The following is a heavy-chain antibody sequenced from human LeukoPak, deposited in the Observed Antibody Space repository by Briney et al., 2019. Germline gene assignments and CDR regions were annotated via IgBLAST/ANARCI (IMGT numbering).Heavy chain of an antibody. D-gene: IGHD2-15*01. CDR1: GGSFSGYY. J-gene: IGHJ4*02. CDR2: INHSGST. V-gene: IGHV4-34*01. Sequence: SETLSLTCAVYGGSFSGYYWSWIRQPPGKGLEWIGEINHSGSTNYNPSLKSRVTISVDTSKNQFSLKLSSVTAADTAVYYCARGGRSGGSCYGYWGQGTLVTVSS. CDR3: ARGGRSGGSCYGY.